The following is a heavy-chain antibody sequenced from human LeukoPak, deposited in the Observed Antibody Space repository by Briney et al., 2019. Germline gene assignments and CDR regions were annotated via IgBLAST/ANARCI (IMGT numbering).Heavy chain of an antibody. D-gene: IGHD6-19*01. CDR1: GFTLDDYG. CDR3: ARGRKKGGWFFDY. Sequence: GGSLRLSCAASGFTLDDYGMSWVRQAPGKGLEWVSGINWNGGSTGYAAPVKGRFTISRDNAKNSLYLQMNSLRAEDTALDYCARGRKKGGWFFDYWGQGTLVTVSS. CDR2: INWNGGST. J-gene: IGHJ4*02. V-gene: IGHV3-20*04.